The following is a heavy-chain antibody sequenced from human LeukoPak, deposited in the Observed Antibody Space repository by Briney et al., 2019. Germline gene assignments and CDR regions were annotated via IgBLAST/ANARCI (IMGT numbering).Heavy chain of an antibody. CDR3: ATYSTGFDI. CDR2: INHRGST. D-gene: IGHD6-19*01. V-gene: IGHV4-34*01. CDR1: GGSYSDYY. Sequence: SETLSLTCAVYGGSYSDYYWTWLRHPPGKGREWIGEINHRGSTHYNPSLKSRVTISVDTSKKQFSLKLSSVTAADTAVYYCATYSTGFDIWGQGTVVTVSS. J-gene: IGHJ3*02.